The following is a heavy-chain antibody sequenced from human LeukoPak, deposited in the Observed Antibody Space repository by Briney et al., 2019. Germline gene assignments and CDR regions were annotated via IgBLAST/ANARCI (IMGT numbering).Heavy chain of an antibody. CDR1: GGSFSGYY. D-gene: IGHD3-10*01. V-gene: IGHV4-34*01. CDR3: AGPSHLRAFDY. Sequence: SETLSLTCAVYGGSFSGYYWSWIRQPPGKGLEWIGEINHSGSTNYNPSLKSRVTISVDTSKNKFSLKLSSVTAAATAVYYCAGPSHLRAFDYWGQGTLVTVSS. CDR2: INHSGST. J-gene: IGHJ4*02.